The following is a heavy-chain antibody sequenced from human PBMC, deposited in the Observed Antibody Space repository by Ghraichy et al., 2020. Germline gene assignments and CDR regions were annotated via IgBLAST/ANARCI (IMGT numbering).Heavy chain of an antibody. Sequence: ASVKVSCNASGYTFSSYYMHWVRQAPGQGLEWMGFINPSGGTTRYAQNFQGRVTVTRDTSTSTVSLELSSLRFEDTAVYYCARNRGSCFDFWGQGTLVTVSS. CDR3: ARNRGSCFDF. D-gene: IGHD1-26*01. CDR2: INPSGGTT. V-gene: IGHV1-46*01. CDR1: GYTFSSYY. J-gene: IGHJ4*02.